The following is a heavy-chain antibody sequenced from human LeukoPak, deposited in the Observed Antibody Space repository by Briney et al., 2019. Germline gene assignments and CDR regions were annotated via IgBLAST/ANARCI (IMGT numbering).Heavy chain of an antibody. CDR1: GFTFSSYA. V-gene: IGHV3-23*01. Sequence: GGSLRLSCAASGFTFSSYAMSWVRQAPGKGLEWVSAISGSGGSTYYADSVKGRFTISRDNSKNTLYLQMSSLRADDTAVYYCGRELDGSVDYWGQGTLVTVSS. CDR3: GRELDGSVDY. J-gene: IGHJ4*02. CDR2: ISGSGGST. D-gene: IGHD3-10*01.